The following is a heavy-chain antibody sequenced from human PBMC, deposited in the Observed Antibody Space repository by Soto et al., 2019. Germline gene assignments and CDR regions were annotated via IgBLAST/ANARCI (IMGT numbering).Heavy chain of an antibody. D-gene: IGHD3-16*01. CDR2: IWFDGSRT. CDR1: GFTFNTYG. J-gene: IGHJ6*02. V-gene: IGHV3-33*01. Sequence: PGGSLRLSCAASGFTFNTYGMHWVRQAPGKGLEWVAVIWFDGSRTYYAESVKGRFTISRDNSKNSLYLHMDSLRGEDTAIYYCARDMSALVGAYYYVMDVWGQGTTVTVSS. CDR3: ARDMSALVGAYYYVMDV.